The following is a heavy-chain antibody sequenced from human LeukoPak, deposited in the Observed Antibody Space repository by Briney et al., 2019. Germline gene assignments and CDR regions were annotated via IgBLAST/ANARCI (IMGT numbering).Heavy chain of an antibody. CDR3: ARDHYYGGNSGGLRY. Sequence: PAGSLRLSCAASGFTFDDYGMSWVRQAPGKGLEWVSGINWNGGSTGYADSVKGRFTISRDNAKNSLYLQMNSLRAEDTALYYCARDHYYGGNSGGLRYWGQGTLVTVSS. J-gene: IGHJ4*02. CDR1: GFTFDDYG. CDR2: INWNGGST. V-gene: IGHV3-20*04. D-gene: IGHD4-23*01.